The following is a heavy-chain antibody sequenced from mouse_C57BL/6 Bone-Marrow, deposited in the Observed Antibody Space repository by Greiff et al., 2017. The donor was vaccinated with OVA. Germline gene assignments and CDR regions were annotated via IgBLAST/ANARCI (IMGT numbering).Heavy chain of an antibody. Sequence: EVKLEESGPGLVKPSQSLSLTCSVTGYSITSGYYWNWIRQFPGNKLEWMGYISYDGSNNYNPSLKNRISITRDTSTNQFFLKLNSVTTEDTATYYCARGYYGSTLDYWGQGTTLTVSS. V-gene: IGHV3-6*01. CDR1: GYSITSGYY. CDR3: ARGYYGSTLDY. CDR2: ISYDGSN. J-gene: IGHJ2*01. D-gene: IGHD1-1*01.